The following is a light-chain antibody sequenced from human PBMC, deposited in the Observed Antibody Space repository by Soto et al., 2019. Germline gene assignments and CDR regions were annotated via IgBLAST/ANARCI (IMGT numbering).Light chain of an antibody. J-gene: IGLJ1*01. CDR1: RTDVADGYDY. V-gene: IGLV2-14*03. CDR3: TSYTCSTPFHV. Sequence: QSVLTQPASVSGSPGQSIAISCTGVRTDVADGYDYVSWYQQHPGQAPQLIIYDVSNRPSGVSDRFSGSKSGNTASLTISGLQAEYDAEYYCTSYTCSTPFHVFGTRSKVTVL. CDR2: DVS.